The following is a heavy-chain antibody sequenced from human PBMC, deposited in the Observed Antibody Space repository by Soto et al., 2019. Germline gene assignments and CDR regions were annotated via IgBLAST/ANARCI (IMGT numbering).Heavy chain of an antibody. CDR2: ISGSGGST. J-gene: IGHJ6*02. D-gene: IGHD2-2*02. CDR1: GFTFSSYA. V-gene: IGHV3-23*01. CDR3: AKEVPAAIPTWIQLWFSYYGMDV. Sequence: EVQLLESGGGLVQPGGSLRLSCAASGFTFSSYAMSWVRQAPGKGLEWVSAISGSGGSTYYADSVKGRFTSSRDNSKNTLYLQMNSLRAEDPAVYYCAKEVPAAIPTWIQLWFSYYGMDVWGQGTTVTVSS.